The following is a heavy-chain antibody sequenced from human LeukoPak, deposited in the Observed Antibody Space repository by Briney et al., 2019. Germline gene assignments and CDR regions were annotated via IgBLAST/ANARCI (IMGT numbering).Heavy chain of an antibody. V-gene: IGHV3-66*01. D-gene: IGHD6-13*01. CDR3: ARDIAAAAYYYYGMDV. J-gene: IGHJ6*02. CDR2: IYSGGST. Sequence: GGSLRLSCAASGFTVSSNYVSWVRQAPGKGLEWVSVIYSGGSTYYADSVKGRFTISRDNSKNTLYLQMNSLRAEDTAVYYCARDIAAAAYYYYGMDVWGQGTTVTVSS. CDR1: GFTVSSNY.